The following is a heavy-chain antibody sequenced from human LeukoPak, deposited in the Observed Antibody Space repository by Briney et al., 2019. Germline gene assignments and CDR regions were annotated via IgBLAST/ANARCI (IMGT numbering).Heavy chain of an antibody. CDR1: GGSISSYY. CDR3: ARDLGDAFDI. Sequence: SETLSLTCTVSGGSISSYYWSWIRQPPGKGLEWIGYIYYSGSSNYNPSLKSRVTISVDTSKNQFSLKLSSVTAADTAVYYCARDLGDAFDIWGQGTMVTVSS. D-gene: IGHD7-27*01. CDR2: IYYSGSS. J-gene: IGHJ3*02. V-gene: IGHV4-59*01.